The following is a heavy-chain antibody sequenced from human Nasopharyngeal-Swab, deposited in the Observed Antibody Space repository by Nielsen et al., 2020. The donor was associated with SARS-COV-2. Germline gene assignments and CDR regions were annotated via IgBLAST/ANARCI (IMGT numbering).Heavy chain of an antibody. D-gene: IGHD3-22*01. V-gene: IGHV3-30-3*01. CDR1: GFTFSSYA. J-gene: IGHJ4*02. CDR2: ISYDGSNK. CDR3: ARGPGYYYDSSGSFPVY. Sequence: GESLKISCAASGFTFSSYAMHWVRQAPGKGLEWVAVISYDGSNKYYADSVKGRFTISRDNSKNTLYLQMNSLRAEDTAVYYCARGPGYYYDSSGSFPVYWGQGTLVTVSS.